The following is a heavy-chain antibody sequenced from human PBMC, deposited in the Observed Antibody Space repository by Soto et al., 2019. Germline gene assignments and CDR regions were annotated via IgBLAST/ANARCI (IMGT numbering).Heavy chain of an antibody. CDR2: ISHSGNT. V-gene: IGHV4-59*01. D-gene: IGHD3-3*01. J-gene: IGHJ6*02. Sequence: QVQLQESGPGLVKPSETLSLNCTVSGGSINTYLWTWIRQPPGKGLEWIGDISHSGNTNSNPYLKSRVTISLDTSRKQFSLNLQSVTAADTAVYYCARARFDFWSQKYYGLDVWGQGTTVTVSS. CDR3: ARARFDFWSQKYYGLDV. CDR1: GGSINTYL.